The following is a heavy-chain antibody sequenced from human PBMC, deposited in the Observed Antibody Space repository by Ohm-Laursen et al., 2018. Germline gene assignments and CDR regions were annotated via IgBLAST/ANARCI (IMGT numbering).Heavy chain of an antibody. CDR2: IWYDGSNK. J-gene: IGHJ5*01. D-gene: IGHD2-15*01. CDR3: AKGLLGYCSGASCYPLDS. Sequence: SLRLSCAASGFTFSSYGMHWVRQAPGKGLEWVAVIWYDGSNKYYADSVKGRFTISRDNSKNTLYLQMNSLRAEDTAVYYCAKGLLGYCSGASCYPLDSWGQGTLVTVSS. V-gene: IGHV3-33*06. CDR1: GFTFSSYG.